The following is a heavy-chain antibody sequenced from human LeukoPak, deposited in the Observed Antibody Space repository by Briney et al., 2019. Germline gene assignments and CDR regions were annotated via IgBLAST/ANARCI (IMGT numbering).Heavy chain of an antibody. CDR1: GYTFTNYY. CDR2: MNPNSGNT. V-gene: IGHV1-18*04. Sequence: ASVKVSCKASGYTFTNYYIHWVRQAPGQGLEWVGWMNPNSGNTGYAQKLQGRVTMTTDTSTSTAYMELRSLRSDDTAAYYCARDTGKTTVTDYFDYWGQGTLVTVSS. CDR3: ARDTGKTTVTDYFDY. D-gene: IGHD4-17*01. J-gene: IGHJ4*02.